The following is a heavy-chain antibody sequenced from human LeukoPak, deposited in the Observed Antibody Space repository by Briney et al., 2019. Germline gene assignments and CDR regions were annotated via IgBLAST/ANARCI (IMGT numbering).Heavy chain of an antibody. Sequence: AGGSLRLSCAASGFTFSTYWMSWARQAPGKGPEWVAYIKQDGSEKDYVGSVKGRFTISRDNAKNSLYLQMNSLRGEDTAVYYCARHGGAFDIWGQGTLVTVSS. CDR2: IKQDGSEK. CDR1: GFTFSTYW. D-gene: IGHD3-10*01. CDR3: ARHGGAFDI. J-gene: IGHJ3*02. V-gene: IGHV3-7*01.